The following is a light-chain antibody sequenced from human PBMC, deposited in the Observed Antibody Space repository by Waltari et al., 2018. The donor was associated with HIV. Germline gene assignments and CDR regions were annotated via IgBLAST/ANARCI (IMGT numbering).Light chain of an antibody. CDR2: GAS. CDR3: QQYYTLPYT. J-gene: IGKJ2*01. Sequence: DIQMAQSSSSLSASVGDRVTVTCWASQGISDSLAWYQHTPGQAPKLLLSGASTLESGVPSRFSGGGSGTDYTLTISSLQPEDSATYYCQQYYTLPYTFGQGTKLEIK. CDR1: QGISDS. V-gene: IGKV1-NL1*01.